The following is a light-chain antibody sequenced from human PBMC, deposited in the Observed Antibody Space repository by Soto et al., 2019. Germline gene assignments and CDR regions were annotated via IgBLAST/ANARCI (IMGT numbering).Light chain of an antibody. J-gene: IGKJ1*01. CDR3: QQYNSYPWT. CDR1: QSISSW. CDR2: KAS. Sequence: DIQMTQSPSTLSASVGDRVTIPCRASQSISSWLAWYQQKPGKAPKLLIYKASSLESGVPSRFSGCGSGTEFTLTISSRQPDDFATYYCQQYNSYPWTFGQGTKVEIK. V-gene: IGKV1-5*03.